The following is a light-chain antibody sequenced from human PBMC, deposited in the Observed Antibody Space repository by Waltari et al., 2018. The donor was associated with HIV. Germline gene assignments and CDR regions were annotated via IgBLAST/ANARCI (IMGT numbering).Light chain of an antibody. CDR1: QSVSSN. J-gene: IGKJ1*01. CDR3: QQYHNWPPWT. CDR2: GAS. V-gene: IGKV3-15*01. Sequence: IMMTQSPATLSVSPGERATLSCRPSQSVSSNLAWYQQKPGQAPRLLIYGASTRATGIPARFSGSGSGTEFTLTINSLQSEDFAVYFCQQYHNWPPWTFGQGTKVEI.